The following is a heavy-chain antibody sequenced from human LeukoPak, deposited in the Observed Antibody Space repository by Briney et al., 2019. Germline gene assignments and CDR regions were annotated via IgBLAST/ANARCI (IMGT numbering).Heavy chain of an antibody. CDR3: GHSYGRPFDI. V-gene: IGHV3-49*03. CDR1: GLTFGDYV. D-gene: IGHD5-18*01. Sequence: GGSLRLSCAASGLTFGDYVMNWFRQAPGKGLEWVGFIRSKAYGRTTEYAASVKGRFTISRDDSKSIAYLQMNSLKTEDTAVYYCGHSYGRPFDIWGQGTMVTVSS. J-gene: IGHJ3*02. CDR2: IRSKAYGRTT.